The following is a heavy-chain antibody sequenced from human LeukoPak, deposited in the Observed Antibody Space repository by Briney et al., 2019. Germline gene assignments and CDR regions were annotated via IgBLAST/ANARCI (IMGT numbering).Heavy chain of an antibody. D-gene: IGHD2-21*02. Sequence: SETLSLTCSVPGGSISGDSWTWIRQPPGKGLEWIGFISYTGNTNYYNPSLKSRVTMSVDTSMNQFSLKLSSVTAADTAVYSCARLGNCGNDCYAADYWGQGTLATVSS. CDR1: GGSISGDS. J-gene: IGHJ4*02. CDR3: ARLGNCGNDCYAADY. V-gene: IGHV4-59*08. CDR2: ISYTGNT.